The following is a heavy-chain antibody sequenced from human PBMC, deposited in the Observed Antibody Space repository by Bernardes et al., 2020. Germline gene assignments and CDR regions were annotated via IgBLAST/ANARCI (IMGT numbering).Heavy chain of an antibody. Sequence: AQVKVSCKASGYTFTSYGITWVRQTPGQGLEWMGWINAYNGNTNYAQNLQGRVTLTTDTSTSTAYMELRSLRSDDTAVYYCARVTPTNNWSPTTTDYWGRGTLVTVSS. CDR2: INAYNGNT. CDR1: GYTFTSYG. V-gene: IGHV1-18*01. J-gene: IGHJ4*02. CDR3: ARVTPTNNWSPTTTDY. D-gene: IGHD1-1*01.